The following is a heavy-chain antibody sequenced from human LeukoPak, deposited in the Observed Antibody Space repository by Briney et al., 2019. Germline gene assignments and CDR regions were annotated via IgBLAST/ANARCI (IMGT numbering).Heavy chain of an antibody. D-gene: IGHD2-2*01. J-gene: IGHJ6*03. CDR2: IYYSGST. CDR1: GGSISSSSYY. CDR3: ARAAMIGYYYYYMDV. Sequence: PSETLSLTCTVSGGSISSSSYYWGWIRQPPGKGLEWIGSIYYSGSTYYNPSLKSRVTISVDTSKNQFSLKLSSVTAADTAVYYCARAAMIGYYYYYMDVWGKGTTVTVSS. V-gene: IGHV4-39*07.